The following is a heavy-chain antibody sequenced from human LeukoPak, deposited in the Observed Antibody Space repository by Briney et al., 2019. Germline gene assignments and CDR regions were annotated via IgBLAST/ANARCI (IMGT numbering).Heavy chain of an antibody. CDR3: ARDYAFDI. Sequence: SETLSLTCTVSGDSISSYYWSWIRQPPGEGLEWIGYIYYIGSTNYNPSLKSRVTISVDTSKNQFSLKLSSVTAADTAVYYCARDYAFDIWGQGTMVTVSS. V-gene: IGHV4-59*01. J-gene: IGHJ3*02. CDR1: GDSISSYY. CDR2: IYYIGST.